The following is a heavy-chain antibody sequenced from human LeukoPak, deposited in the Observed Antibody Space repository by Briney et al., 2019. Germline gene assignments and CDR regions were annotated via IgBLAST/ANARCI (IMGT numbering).Heavy chain of an antibody. D-gene: IGHD4-17*01. CDR3: ASRYYGDYGLGYYYYYMDV. Sequence: GGSLRLSCATSGFTFTTFWMHWVRQAPGKGLVWVSRINHDGSSTNYADSVKGRFTISRDNAKNSLYLQMNSLRAEDTAVYYCASRYYGDYGLGYYYYYMDVWGKGTTVTISS. CDR1: GFTFTTFW. J-gene: IGHJ6*03. V-gene: IGHV3-74*01. CDR2: INHDGSST.